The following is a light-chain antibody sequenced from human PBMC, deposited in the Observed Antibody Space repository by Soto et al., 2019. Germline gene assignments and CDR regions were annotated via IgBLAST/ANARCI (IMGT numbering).Light chain of an antibody. CDR1: SSDVGGYNY. CDR2: DVS. CDR3: SSYTRSSTVV. V-gene: IGLV2-14*01. J-gene: IGLJ2*01. Sequence: QSVLTQPASVSGSPGQSITISCTGTSSDVGGYNYVSWYQQHPGKAPKLMLYDVSNRPSGVSNRFSGSKSGNTASLTISGLQAEDEADYYCSSYTRSSTVVFGGGTKLTVL.